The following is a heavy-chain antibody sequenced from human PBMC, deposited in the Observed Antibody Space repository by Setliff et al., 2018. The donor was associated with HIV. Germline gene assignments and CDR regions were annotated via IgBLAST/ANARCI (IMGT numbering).Heavy chain of an antibody. CDR2: INDDSGST. V-gene: IGHV1-3*01. J-gene: IGHJ4*02. CDR1: GYTFANYA. CDR3: ARAMHRGPPDFDY. Sequence: GASVKVSCKASGYTFANYAMHWVRQAPGQSLEWMGWINDDSGSTRYSQRCQGRVTITRDTSASTVYMELNSLRSEDTALYYCARAMHRGPPDFDYWGQGTLVTVSS.